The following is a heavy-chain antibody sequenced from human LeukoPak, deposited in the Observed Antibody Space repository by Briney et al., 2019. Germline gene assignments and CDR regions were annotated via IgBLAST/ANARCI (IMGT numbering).Heavy chain of an antibody. CDR1: GDTFSNYV. CDR3: ARAITIFGVVYDAFDI. D-gene: IGHD3-3*01. V-gene: IGHV1-69*05. CDR2: IVPNFGRA. Sequence: ASVKVSCKASGGASGDTFSNYVINWLRQAPGQGLEWMGGIVPNFGRANYAQKFQGRVTITTDESTSTAYMELSSLRSEDTAVYYCARAITIFGVVYDAFDIWGQGTMVTVSS. J-gene: IGHJ3*02.